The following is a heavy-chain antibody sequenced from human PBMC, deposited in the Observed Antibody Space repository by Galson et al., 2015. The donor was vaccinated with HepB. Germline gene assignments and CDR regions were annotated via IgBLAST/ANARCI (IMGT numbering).Heavy chain of an antibody. D-gene: IGHD1-1*01. V-gene: IGHV1-69*02. CDR2: IIPTLDLR. CDR1: GGIFSSYT. J-gene: IGHJ4*02. CDR3: RLEGPFDS. Sequence: SVKVSCKASGGIFSSYTLHWVRQAPGQGLEWMGRIIPTLDLRKYAQKFEGRVTITADKSTMTADLELTRLTSEDTAVYYCRLEGPFDSWGQGTLVTVSS.